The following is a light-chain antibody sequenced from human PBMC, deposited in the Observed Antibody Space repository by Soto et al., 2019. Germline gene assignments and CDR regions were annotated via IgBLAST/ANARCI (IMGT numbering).Light chain of an antibody. CDR2: GAS. Sequence: IVMSQSPATLSVSPGDTAALSCGASQSVSNILAWYQQKPVQAPRLLIYGASTRATGIPARFSGSGSGADYTLTINSLQSEDFAVYYCQQRHHCPPSITFGPGTRLEIK. CDR3: QQRHHCPPSIT. CDR1: QSVSNI. V-gene: IGKV3D-15*01. J-gene: IGKJ5*01.